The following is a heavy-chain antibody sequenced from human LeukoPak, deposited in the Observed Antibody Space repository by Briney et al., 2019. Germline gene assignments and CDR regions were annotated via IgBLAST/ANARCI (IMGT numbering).Heavy chain of an antibody. CDR1: GGSISSSGYY. V-gene: IGHV4-31*03. D-gene: IGHD2-15*01. CDR2: IYYSGST. CDR3: ARALAVARYYFDY. Sequence: PSETLSLTCTVSGGSISSSGYYWSWIRQHPGKGLEWIGYIYYSGSTYYNPSLKSRVTISVDTSKNQFSLKLSSVTAADTAVYYFARALAVARYYFDYWGQGALVTVSS. J-gene: IGHJ4*02.